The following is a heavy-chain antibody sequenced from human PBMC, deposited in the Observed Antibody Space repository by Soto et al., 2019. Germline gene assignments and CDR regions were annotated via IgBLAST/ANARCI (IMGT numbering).Heavy chain of an antibody. D-gene: IGHD2-8*01. CDR2: ITAYSGDT. J-gene: IGHJ4*02. CDR3: TAVTIFDTNGYTFDY. V-gene: IGHV1-18*04. CDR1: GYTFSNYG. Sequence: ASVKVSCKASGYTFSNYGLTWVRQAPGQGLEWMGWITAYSGDTNYAQRVQDRVTMTTDTSTSTAYMELRSLRSDDSAVYYCTAVTIFDTNGYTFDYWGQGTLVTVSS.